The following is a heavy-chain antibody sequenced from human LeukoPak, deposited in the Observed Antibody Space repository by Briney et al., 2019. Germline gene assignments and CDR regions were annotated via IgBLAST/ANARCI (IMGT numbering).Heavy chain of an antibody. CDR3: ARYGLAYTYDF. D-gene: IGHD3-16*01. CDR1: GGSISGYY. CDR2: IYYSGST. V-gene: IGHV4-59*01. J-gene: IGHJ4*02. Sequence: PSETLSLTCTGSGGSISGYYWSWIRQPPGKGLEGIGYIYYSGSTNYNPSLKSRVSMSVDTSKNQFSLKLSPVTAADTAVYYCARYGLAYTYDFWGQGTLVTVSS.